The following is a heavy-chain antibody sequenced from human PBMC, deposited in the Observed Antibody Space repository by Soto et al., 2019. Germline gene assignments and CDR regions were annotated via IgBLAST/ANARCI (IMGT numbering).Heavy chain of an antibody. J-gene: IGHJ3*02. CDR2: ISGSGGST. CDR3: ANNPKLEPHAFDI. D-gene: IGHD1-1*01. Sequence: EVQLLESGRGLVQPGGSLRLSCAASGFTFNRYDMSWVHQAPGKGLEWVSAISGSGGSTYYADSVKGRFTISRDNSKNTLYLQMNSLRAEDTAVYSCANNPKLEPHAFDIWGQGTIVTVSS. CDR1: GFTFNRYD. V-gene: IGHV3-23*01.